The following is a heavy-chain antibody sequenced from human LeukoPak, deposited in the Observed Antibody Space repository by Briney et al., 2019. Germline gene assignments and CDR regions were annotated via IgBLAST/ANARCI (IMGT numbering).Heavy chain of an antibody. Sequence: SETLSLTCTVSGGSISSYYWSWIRQPPGKGLEWIGYIYYSGSTNYNPSLKSRVTISTDTSKSQFSLNLRSVTAEDTGIYYCARGRCRNSGCRPYFDYWGQGTQVTVSS. CDR3: ARGRCRNSGCRPYFDY. V-gene: IGHV4-59*01. J-gene: IGHJ4*02. CDR2: IYYSGST. CDR1: GGSISSYY. D-gene: IGHD2/OR15-2a*01.